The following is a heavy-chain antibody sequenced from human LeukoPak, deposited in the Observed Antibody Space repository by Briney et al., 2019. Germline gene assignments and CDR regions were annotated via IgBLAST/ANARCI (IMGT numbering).Heavy chain of an antibody. D-gene: IGHD1-26*01. CDR2: ISSSSSYI. J-gene: IGHJ3*02. CDR3: ARSRVVGTWAGAFDI. Sequence: GGSLRLSCAASGFTFSSYSMNWVRQAPGKGLEWVSSISSSSSYIYYAGSVKGRFTISRDNAKNSLYLQMNSLRAEDTAVYYCARSRVVGTWAGAFDIWGQGTMVTVSS. CDR1: GFTFSSYS. V-gene: IGHV3-21*01.